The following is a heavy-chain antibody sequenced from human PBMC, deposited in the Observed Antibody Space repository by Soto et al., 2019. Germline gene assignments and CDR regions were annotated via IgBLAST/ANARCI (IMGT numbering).Heavy chain of an antibody. CDR3: AKLPCADDGGIFDP. CDR2: IYYSGST. V-gene: IGHV4-59*01. CDR1: GASISNYY. Sequence: QVQLQESGPGLVKPSETLSLTCTVSGASISNYYWTWIRQPPGKGLEWIGYIYYSGSTNYNPTLKSRVAKSVATSKNPLPLKPSSVTAADTAVYYCAKLPCADDGGIFDPWGQGTLVTVSS. D-gene: IGHD4-17*01. J-gene: IGHJ5*02.